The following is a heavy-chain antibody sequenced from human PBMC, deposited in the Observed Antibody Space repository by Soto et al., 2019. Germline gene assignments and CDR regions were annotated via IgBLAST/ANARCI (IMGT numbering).Heavy chain of an antibody. CDR2: ISGSGGST. V-gene: IGHV3-23*01. J-gene: IGHJ4*02. CDR1: ECTFSSYA. D-gene: IGHD3-10*02. CDR3: AKAMFRELPISLFDY. Sequence: PGGSLRLPCAASECTFSSYAIRWVRQDPGKGLEWVSAISGSGGSTYYADSVKGRFTISRDNSKNTLYLQMNSLRAEDTAVYYCAKAMFRELPISLFDYWGQGTLVTVSS.